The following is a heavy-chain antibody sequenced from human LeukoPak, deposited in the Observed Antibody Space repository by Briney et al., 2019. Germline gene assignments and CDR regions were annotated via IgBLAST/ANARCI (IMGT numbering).Heavy chain of an antibody. V-gene: IGHV1-8*01. CDR2: MNPNSGNT. CDR1: GYTFTSYD. Sequence: GASVKVSCKASGYTFTSYDINWVRQATGQGLEWMGWMNPNSGNTGYAQKFQGRVTMTRNTSISTAYMELSSLRSEDTAVYYCARGASEGYYYYYYYMDVWDKGTTVTVSS. J-gene: IGHJ6*03. CDR3: ARGASEGYYYYYYYMDV.